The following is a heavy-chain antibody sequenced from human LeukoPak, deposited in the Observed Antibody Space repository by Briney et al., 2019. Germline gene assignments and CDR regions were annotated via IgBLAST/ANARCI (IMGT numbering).Heavy chain of an antibody. J-gene: IGHJ4*02. V-gene: IGHV3-30*04. D-gene: IGHD2-15*01. CDR1: RFTFNTYA. CDR3: ARAPVTSCSGVLCYPFDY. Sequence: GGSLRLSCAASRFTFNTYAMHWVRQAPGKGLEWVAVISYDGSNEYYADSVKGRFTISRDNSKNTLYLQMNSLRAEDAAVYYCARAPVTSCSGVLCYPFDYWGQGTLVTVSS. CDR2: ISYDGSNE.